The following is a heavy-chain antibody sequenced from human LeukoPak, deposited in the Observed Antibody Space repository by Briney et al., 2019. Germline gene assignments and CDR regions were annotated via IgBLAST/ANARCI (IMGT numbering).Heavy chain of an antibody. J-gene: IGHJ4*02. CDR2: IYHSGST. CDR1: GYSISSGYY. Sequence: HPSETLSLTCAVSGYSISSGYYWGWIRQPPGKGLEWIGNIYHSGSTYKNPSLKSRVTISLDTSKNQFSLSLSSVTAAATAMYYCARLSGAPIRHPIYHFDYWGQGTLVTVSS. V-gene: IGHV4-38-2*01. D-gene: IGHD2-2*02. CDR3: ARLSGAPIRHPIYHFDY.